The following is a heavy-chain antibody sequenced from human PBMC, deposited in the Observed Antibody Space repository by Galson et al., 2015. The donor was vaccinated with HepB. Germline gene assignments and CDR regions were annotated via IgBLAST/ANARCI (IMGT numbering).Heavy chain of an antibody. CDR3: AKDRGSGSGSSFDY. J-gene: IGHJ4*02. CDR2: ISASGIST. Sequence: LRLSCAVSGFTFTKYAVSWVRQAPGKGLDWVSAISASGISTYYADSVKGRFTISRDNSKNTLYLQMNSLRAEDTAVYYCAKDRGSGSGSSFDYWGQGTLVTVSS. CDR1: GFTFTKYA. V-gene: IGHV3-23*01. D-gene: IGHD3-10*01.